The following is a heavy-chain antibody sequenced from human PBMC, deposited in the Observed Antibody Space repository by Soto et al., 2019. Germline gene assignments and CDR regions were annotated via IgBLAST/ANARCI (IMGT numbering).Heavy chain of an antibody. Sequence: GGSLRLSCAASGFTFSTYAMHWVRQAPGKGLEWVAVISYDGSNKYYADSVKGRFTISRDISKNTLYLQMNSLTTEDTAVYYCARDPPNYYYDSSGYYYDCWGQGTLVTVSS. CDR3: ARDPPNYYYDSSGYYYDC. V-gene: IGHV3-30-3*01. CDR1: GFTFSTYA. J-gene: IGHJ4*02. D-gene: IGHD3-22*01. CDR2: ISYDGSNK.